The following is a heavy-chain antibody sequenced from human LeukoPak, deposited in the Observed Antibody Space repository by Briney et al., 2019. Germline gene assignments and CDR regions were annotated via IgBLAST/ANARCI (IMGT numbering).Heavy chain of an antibody. J-gene: IGHJ5*02. CDR2: ISGSGGST. D-gene: IGHD3-10*01. CDR3: AKDGGSKYYYGSGSYYSRGLISSPRQNWFDP. V-gene: IGHV3-23*01. Sequence: GGTLRLSCAASGFTFSSYGMSWVRQAPGKGLEWVSAISGSGGSTYYADSVKGRFTIYRDNYKNTLYLQMNSLRDEDTAVYYCAKDGGSKYYYGSGSYYSRGLISSPRQNWFDPWGQGTLVTVSS. CDR1: GFTFSSYG.